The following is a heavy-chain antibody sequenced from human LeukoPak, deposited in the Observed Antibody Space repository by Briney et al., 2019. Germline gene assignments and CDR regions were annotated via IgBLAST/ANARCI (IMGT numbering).Heavy chain of an antibody. D-gene: IGHD5-18*01. Sequence: GGSLRLSCAASGFTFSSYAMHWVRQAPGKGLEWVAVISYDGSNKYYADSVKGRFTISRDNSKNTLYLQMNSLRAEDTAVYYCARVPKRIQLWLGNWFDPWGQGTLVSVSP. V-gene: IGHV3-30*04. CDR3: ARVPKRIQLWLGNWFDP. CDR1: GFTFSSYA. J-gene: IGHJ5*02. CDR2: ISYDGSNK.